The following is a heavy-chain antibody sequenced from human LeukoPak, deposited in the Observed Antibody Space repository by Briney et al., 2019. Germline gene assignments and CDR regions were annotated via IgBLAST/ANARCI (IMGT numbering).Heavy chain of an antibody. Sequence: ASVKVPCKASGYTFINNWMHWVRQAPGQGLEWVGLINPTGTTTLYAQKFQGRVTLTRDMSTSTDYMELRSLKSEDTAVYYCARTYYGSGKMYYYYYYMDVWGKGTTVTVSS. V-gene: IGHV1-46*01. J-gene: IGHJ6*03. D-gene: IGHD3-10*01. CDR2: INPTGTTT. CDR1: GYTFINNW. CDR3: ARTYYGSGKMYYYYYYMDV.